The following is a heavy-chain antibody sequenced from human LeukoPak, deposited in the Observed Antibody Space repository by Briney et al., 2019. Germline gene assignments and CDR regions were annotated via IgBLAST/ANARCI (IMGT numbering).Heavy chain of an antibody. Sequence: GGSLRLSCAASGFTFSSYSMNWVRQAPGKGLEWVSYISSSTIYYADSVKGRFTISRDNAKSSLYLQMNSLRAEDTAVYYCARDPNLYYDFWSGSQRFAFDIWGQGTMVTVSS. D-gene: IGHD3-3*01. CDR1: GFTFSSYS. V-gene: IGHV3-48*01. CDR3: ARDPNLYYDFWSGSQRFAFDI. J-gene: IGHJ3*02. CDR2: ISSSTI.